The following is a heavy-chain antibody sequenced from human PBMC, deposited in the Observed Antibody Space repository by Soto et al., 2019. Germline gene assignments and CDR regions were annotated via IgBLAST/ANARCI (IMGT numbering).Heavy chain of an antibody. V-gene: IGHV1-69*06. J-gene: IGHJ6*02. CDR2: IIPMFGTV. CDR3: ARVPGTNYCYGMDV. Sequence: QVQLVQSGAEVKKPGSTVKVSCKASGGTFNSYAFSWERQAPGQGLEWVGGIIPMFGTVNYAQKFQGRVTITADKSTSTAYMELSSLRSDDTAVYYCARVPGTNYCYGMDVWGQGTTVTVFS. D-gene: IGHD1-1*01. CDR1: GGTFNSYA.